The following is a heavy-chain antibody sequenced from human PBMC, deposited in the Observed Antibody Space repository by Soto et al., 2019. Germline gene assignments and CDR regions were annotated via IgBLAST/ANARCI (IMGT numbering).Heavy chain of an antibody. CDR3: ARGRYGDY. D-gene: IGHD1-1*01. Sequence: QVHLVQSGAEVKKPGASVKVSCKCSGYTFPSNGITWVRQAPGQGLEWMGWISAHNGNTDYAQKLQGRVTVTRDTSTSTTYMELRSLRSDDSAVYYCARGRYGDYWGQGALVTVSS. J-gene: IGHJ4*02. CDR2: ISAHNGNT. V-gene: IGHV1-18*01. CDR1: GYTFPSNG.